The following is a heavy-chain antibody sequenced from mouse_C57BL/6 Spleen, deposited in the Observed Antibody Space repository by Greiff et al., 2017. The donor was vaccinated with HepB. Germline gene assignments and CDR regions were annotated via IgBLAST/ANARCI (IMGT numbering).Heavy chain of an antibody. V-gene: IGHV1-54*01. J-gene: IGHJ2*01. CDR2: INPGSGGT. Sequence: QVQLKESGAELVRPGTSVKVSCKASGYAFTNYLIEWVKQRPGQGLEWIGVINPGSGGTNYNEKFKGKATLTADKSSSTAYLQLSSLTSEDSAVYFCARGVTTVVVFDYWGQGTTLTVSS. CDR1: GYAFTNYL. D-gene: IGHD1-1*01. CDR3: ARGVTTVVVFDY.